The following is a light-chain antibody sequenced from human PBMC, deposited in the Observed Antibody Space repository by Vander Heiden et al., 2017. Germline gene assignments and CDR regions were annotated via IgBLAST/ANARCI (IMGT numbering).Light chain of an antibody. J-gene: IGLJ1*01. CDR1: SSNIGNNY. V-gene: IGLV1-51*02. Sequence: QSVLTQPPSVSAAPGQKDTISCSGSSSNIGNNYLSWYQQLPGTAPKLLIYENNKRPSGILDRFSGSKSGTSATLGITGLQTGDEADYYCGTWDSSLSAYVFGTGTKVTVL. CDR3: GTWDSSLSAYV. CDR2: ENN.